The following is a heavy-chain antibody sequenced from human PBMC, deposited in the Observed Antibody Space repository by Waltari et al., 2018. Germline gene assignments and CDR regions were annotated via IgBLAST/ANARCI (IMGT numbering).Heavy chain of an antibody. CDR2: ISGNNCHK. Sequence: QVQLVQSGAEVKKPGASVKVSCKASGYTFSAYGISWVRQAPGQGLEWMGWISGNNCHKKHARKFQGRLNMTEDTSATTVYMELTYLTSDDTAVYYCARERHRLMEEGYLMALDPWGQGTLVTVSS. V-gene: IGHV1-18*01. CDR1: GYTFSAYG. CDR3: ARERHRLMEEGYLMALDP. D-gene: IGHD3-3*01. J-gene: IGHJ5*02.